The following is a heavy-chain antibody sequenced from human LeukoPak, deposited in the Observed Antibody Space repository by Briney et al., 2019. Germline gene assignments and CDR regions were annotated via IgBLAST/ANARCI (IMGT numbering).Heavy chain of an antibody. J-gene: IGHJ4*02. CDR2: IYYSGST. Sequence: SETLSLTCTVSGGSISSYYWSWIRQPPGKGLEWIGYIYYSGSTNYNPSLKSRVTISVDTSKNQFSLKLSSVTAADTAVYYCARGSSYDYGGNTLRYWGQGTLVTVSS. D-gene: IGHD4-23*01. V-gene: IGHV4-59*08. CDR1: GGSISSYY. CDR3: ARGSSYDYGGNTLRY.